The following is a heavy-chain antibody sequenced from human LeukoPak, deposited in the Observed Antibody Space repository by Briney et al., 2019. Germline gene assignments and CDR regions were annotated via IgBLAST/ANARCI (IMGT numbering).Heavy chain of an antibody. CDR1: GFTLSNYW. D-gene: IGHD3-22*01. V-gene: IGHV3-7*01. J-gene: IGHJ2*01. CDR2: INQDGSEI. Sequence: GGSLRLSCAASGFTLSNYWMSCVRQAPGKGLEWLANINQDGSEIYYVDSVKGRSTISRDNGKNSLYLQINSLRADDTSVYYCARDRGSMIVVRTINWFFDLWGGGTVVSVCS. CDR3: ARDRGSMIVVRTINWFFDL.